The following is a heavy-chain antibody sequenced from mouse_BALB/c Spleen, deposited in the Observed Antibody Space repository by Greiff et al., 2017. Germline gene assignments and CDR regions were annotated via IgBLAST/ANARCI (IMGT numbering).Heavy chain of an antibody. CDR3: VRTTTGYAMDY. Sequence: VQRVESGPGLVAPSQSLSITCTVSGFSLTSYDISWIRQPPGKGLEWLGVIWTGGGTNYNSAFMSRLSISKDNSKSQVFLKMNSLQTDDTAIYYCVRTTTGYAMDYWGQGTSVTVSS. CDR2: IWTGGGT. J-gene: IGHJ4*01. CDR1: GFSLTSYD. V-gene: IGHV2-9-2*01. D-gene: IGHD1-1*01.